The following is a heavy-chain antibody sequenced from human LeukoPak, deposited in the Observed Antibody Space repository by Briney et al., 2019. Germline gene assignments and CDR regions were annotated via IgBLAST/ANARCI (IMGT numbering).Heavy chain of an antibody. CDR2: INHSGST. V-gene: IGHV4-34*01. Sequence: SETLSLTCAVYGGSFSGYYWSWIRQPPGKGLEWIGEINHSGSTNYNPSLKSRVTISVDTSKNQFSLKLSSVTAADTAVYYCAREWVGVTTVTIMYYFDYWGQGTLVTVSS. D-gene: IGHD4-17*01. CDR1: GGSFSGYY. J-gene: IGHJ4*02. CDR3: AREWVGVTTVTIMYYFDY.